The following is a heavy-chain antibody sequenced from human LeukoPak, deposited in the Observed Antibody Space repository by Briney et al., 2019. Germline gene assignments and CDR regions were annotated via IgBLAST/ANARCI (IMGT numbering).Heavy chain of an antibody. Sequence: SETLSLTCTVSGGSISSYYWSWIRQPPGKGLEWIGYIYYRGSTNYNPSLKSRVTISVDTSKNQFSLKLSSVTAADTAVYYCARTLGYCSSTSCQNWFDPWGQGTLVTVSS. CDR1: GGSISSYY. D-gene: IGHD2-2*01. CDR2: IYYRGST. J-gene: IGHJ5*02. CDR3: ARTLGYCSSTSCQNWFDP. V-gene: IGHV4-59*01.